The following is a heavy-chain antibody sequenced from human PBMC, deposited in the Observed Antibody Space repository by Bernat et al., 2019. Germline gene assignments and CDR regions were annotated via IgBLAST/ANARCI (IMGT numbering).Heavy chain of an antibody. J-gene: IGHJ4*02. CDR1: GGSISSYY. D-gene: IGHD5-18*01. V-gene: IGHV4-59*01. Sequence: QVQLQESGPGLVKPSETLSLTCTVSGGSISSYYWSWIRQPPGKGLEWIAYLYYSGSTNYNPSLKGRVTMSLDTSKNQFSLKLCSVTAADTAVYYCARGKGNYGYMGVGAYFDYWGQGTLVTVSS. CDR2: LYYSGST. CDR3: ARGKGNYGYMGVGAYFDY.